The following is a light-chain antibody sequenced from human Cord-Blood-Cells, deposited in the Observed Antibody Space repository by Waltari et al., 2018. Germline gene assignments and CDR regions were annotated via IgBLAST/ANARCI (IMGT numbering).Light chain of an antibody. CDR1: QSVSSH. V-gene: IGKV3-15*01. CDR2: GAS. J-gene: IGKJ1*01. CDR3: QQYNNWPWT. Sequence: IVMTQSPATLSVSPGESSTLSCSARQSVSSHLAWYQQKPGQAPRLLIYGASTRATGIPARFSGSGCGTGFTLTISSLQSADFAVYYCQQYNNWPWTFGQGTKVEIK.